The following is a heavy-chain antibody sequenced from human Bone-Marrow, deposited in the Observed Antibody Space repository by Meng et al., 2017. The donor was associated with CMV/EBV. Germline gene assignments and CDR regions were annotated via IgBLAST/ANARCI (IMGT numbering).Heavy chain of an antibody. V-gene: IGHV3-69-1*01. Sequence: GESLKISCAASGFSLSDYSMHWVRQAPGKGLEWVAFITRNNLIYYADSLEGRFTISRDNGRNSLYLQVRSPRDEDTAVYYCARDPDRDHGGSGRCLDFWGQETLVTVSS. J-gene: IGHJ4*02. CDR2: ITRNNLI. CDR3: ARDPDRDHGGSGRCLDF. D-gene: IGHD3-10*01. CDR1: GFSLSDYS.